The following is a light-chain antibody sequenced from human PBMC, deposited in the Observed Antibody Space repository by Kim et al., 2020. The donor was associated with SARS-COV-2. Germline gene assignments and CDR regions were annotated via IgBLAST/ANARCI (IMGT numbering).Light chain of an antibody. CDR1: QSLDDW. CDR2: MTS. Sequence: DIQMTQSPSTLSANVGDRVIITCRASQSLDDWLAWYQHKPGKAHKLLIYMTSNLESGVPSRFSGSGFGTEFTLTISSLQPDDFATYYCQQYRYYSYTFGPGTKVDIK. J-gene: IGKJ3*01. CDR3: QQYRYYSYT. V-gene: IGKV1-5*03.